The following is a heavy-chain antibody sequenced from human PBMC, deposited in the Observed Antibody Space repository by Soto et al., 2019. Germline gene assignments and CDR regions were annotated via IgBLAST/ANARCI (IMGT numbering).Heavy chain of an antibody. CDR2: IKSRSHGETI. CDR1: GFTFNKAW. J-gene: IGHJ4*02. D-gene: IGHD3-16*02. Sequence: KPGGSLRLSCAASGFTFNKAWMSWVRQAPGKGLEWVGRIKSRSHGETIEYAAPVRGRFIISRDDSQNTLYLQMNSLRTEDTGVYHCLTLGEVVVEYWGRGTLVTVSS. V-gene: IGHV3-15*01. CDR3: LTLGEVVVEY.